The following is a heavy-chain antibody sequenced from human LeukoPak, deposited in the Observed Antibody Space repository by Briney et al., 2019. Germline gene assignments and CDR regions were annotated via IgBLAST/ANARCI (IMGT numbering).Heavy chain of an antibody. Sequence: PSETLSLTCAVYGGSFSGYYWSWIRQPPGKGLEWIGEINHSGSTNYNPSLKSRVTISVDTSKNQFSLKLSSVTAADTAVYYCARSRATLDYWGQGTLATVSS. J-gene: IGHJ4*02. D-gene: IGHD1-26*01. V-gene: IGHV4-34*01. CDR1: GGSFSGYY. CDR3: ARSRATLDY. CDR2: INHSGST.